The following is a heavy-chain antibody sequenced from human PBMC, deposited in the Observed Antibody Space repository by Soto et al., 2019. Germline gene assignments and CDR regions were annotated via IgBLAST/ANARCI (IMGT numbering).Heavy chain of an antibody. J-gene: IGHJ4*02. CDR2: ISWNSGSI. CDR1: GFTFDDYA. Sequence: GGSLRLSCAASGFTFDDYAMHWVRQAPGKGLEWVSGISWNSGSIGYADSVKGRFTISRDNAKNSLYLQMNSLRAEDTALYYCAKDSGGSSPPRRFDYWGQGTLVTVSS. CDR3: AKDSGGSSPPRRFDY. V-gene: IGHV3-9*01. D-gene: IGHD2-15*01.